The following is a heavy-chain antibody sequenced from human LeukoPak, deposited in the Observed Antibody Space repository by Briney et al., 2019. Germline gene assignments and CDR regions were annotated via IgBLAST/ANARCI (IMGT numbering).Heavy chain of an antibody. D-gene: IGHD3-22*01. CDR1: GFGFDDFA. Sequence: SLRLSCAASGFGFDDFAMHWVRQVPGKGLEWISGSTWNGGPIGYAESVKGRFTISRDNAKNFLYLQMNTLRPEDTALYYCARAHQVLMIASAFDVWGQGTMVTVSS. CDR3: ARAHQVLMIASAFDV. J-gene: IGHJ3*01. V-gene: IGHV3-9*01. CDR2: STWNGGPI.